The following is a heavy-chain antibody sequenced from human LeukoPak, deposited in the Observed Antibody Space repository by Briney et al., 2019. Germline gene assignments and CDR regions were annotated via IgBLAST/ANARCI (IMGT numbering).Heavy chain of an antibody. D-gene: IGHD6-13*01. Sequence: PSETLSLTCSVSDGSINSYYWNWIRRPPGKGLEWIGYIYYSGSTNYNPSLKSRVTISVDTSKNQFSLKLSSVTAADTAVYYCARDSIAAGISWGQGPLFTVSS. CDR1: DGSINSYY. CDR2: IYYSGST. CDR3: ARDSIAAGIS. J-gene: IGHJ5*02. V-gene: IGHV4-59*01.